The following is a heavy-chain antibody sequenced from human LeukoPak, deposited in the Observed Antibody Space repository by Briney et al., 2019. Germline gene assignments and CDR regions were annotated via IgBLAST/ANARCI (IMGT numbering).Heavy chain of an antibody. D-gene: IGHD6-19*01. CDR2: ISGSGGST. CDR3: AKYGEQWQLGFAFDI. V-gene: IGHV3-23*01. J-gene: IGHJ3*02. CDR1: GSTFSSYA. Sequence: GGSLRLSCAASGSTFSSYAMSWVRQAPGKGLEWVSAISGSGGSTYYADSVKGRFTISRDNSKNTLYLQMNSLRAEDTAVYYCAKYGEQWQLGFAFDIWGQGTMVTVSS.